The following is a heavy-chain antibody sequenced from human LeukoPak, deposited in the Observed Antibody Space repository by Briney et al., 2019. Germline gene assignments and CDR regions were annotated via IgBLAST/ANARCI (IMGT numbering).Heavy chain of an antibody. V-gene: IGHV3-30*18. CDR3: AKELTRPNRPVAGLNY. CDR2: ISYDGSNK. Sequence: GGSLRLSCAASGFTFSAYGMHWVRQAPGKGLEWVAIISYDGSNKYYPDSVKGRFTISRDDSKNTLYLQMNSLRTEDTAVYYCAKELTRPNRPVAGLNYWGQRTLVTVSA. D-gene: IGHD6-19*01. CDR1: GFTFSAYG. J-gene: IGHJ4*02.